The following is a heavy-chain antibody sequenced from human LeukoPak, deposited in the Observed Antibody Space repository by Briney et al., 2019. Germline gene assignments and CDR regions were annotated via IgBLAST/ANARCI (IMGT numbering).Heavy chain of an antibody. V-gene: IGHV3-23*01. CDR2: ISSSGGST. Sequence: PGGSLRLSCAASGFTFSSYAMSWVRQAPGEGLEWVSAISSSGGSTYYADSVKGRFTISRDNSKNTLYLQMNSLRAEDPAVYYCAKEPTVPTPRFDYWGQGTLVTVSS. D-gene: IGHD4-11*01. CDR3: AKEPTVPTPRFDY. CDR1: GFTFSSYA. J-gene: IGHJ4*02.